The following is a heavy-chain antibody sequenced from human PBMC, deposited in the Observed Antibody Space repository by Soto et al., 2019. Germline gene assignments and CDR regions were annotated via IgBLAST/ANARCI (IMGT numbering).Heavy chain of an antibody. CDR3: ACSMGDIVVGTKAFDI. Sequence: ASVKVSCKASGGTFSSYTISWVRQAPGQGLEWMGRIIPILGIANYAQKFQGRVTITADKSTSTAYMELSSLRSEDTAVYYCACSMGDIVVGTKAFDIWGQGTMVTVSS. CDR2: IIPILGIA. J-gene: IGHJ3*02. D-gene: IGHD2-15*01. V-gene: IGHV1-69*02. CDR1: GGTFSSYT.